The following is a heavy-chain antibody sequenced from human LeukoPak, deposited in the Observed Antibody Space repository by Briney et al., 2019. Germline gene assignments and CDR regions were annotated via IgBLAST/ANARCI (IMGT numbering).Heavy chain of an antibody. D-gene: IGHD6-19*01. CDR2: ISYDGSNK. Sequence: PGGSLRLSCAASGFTFSSYAMHWVRQAPGKGLEWVAVISYDGSNKYYADSVKGRFTISRDNSKNTLYLQMNSLRAEDTAVYYCARGKNPPSSGWKFFFDYWGQGTLVTVSS. CDR3: ARGKNPPSSGWKFFFDY. CDR1: GFTFSSYA. V-gene: IGHV3-30*14. J-gene: IGHJ4*02.